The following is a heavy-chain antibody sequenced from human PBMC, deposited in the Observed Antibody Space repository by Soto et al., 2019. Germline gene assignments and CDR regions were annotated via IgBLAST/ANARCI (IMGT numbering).Heavy chain of an antibody. J-gene: IGHJ4*02. CDR1: GDSISSYY. CDR2: LYYGRSA. V-gene: IGHV4-59*01. CDR3: ALRSMAVVPDY. Sequence: QVQLQESGPGLVKPSETLSLTCAVSGDSISSYYCMWIRQPPGKGLESIGYLYYGRSANYNPSLTSGVTLSVDTATNQCALTLSAMTAADTAVYYCALRSMAVVPDYWGQGTLVTVSS. D-gene: IGHD3-22*01.